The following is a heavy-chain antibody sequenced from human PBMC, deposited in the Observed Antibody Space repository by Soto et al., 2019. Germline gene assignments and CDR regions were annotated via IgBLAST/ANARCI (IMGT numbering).Heavy chain of an antibody. J-gene: IGHJ4*02. D-gene: IGHD6-13*01. Sequence: PGGSLRLSCAASGITFIVDAMSWVRQAPGKGLEWVSAISGSGATTYYADSVKGRFTISRDKSKSTLYLQMNSLRAEDTALYYCAKSFSSNWYDYFDYWGQGSLVTVSS. CDR2: ISGSGATT. CDR3: AKSFSSNWYDYFDY. V-gene: IGHV3-23*01. CDR1: GITFIVDA.